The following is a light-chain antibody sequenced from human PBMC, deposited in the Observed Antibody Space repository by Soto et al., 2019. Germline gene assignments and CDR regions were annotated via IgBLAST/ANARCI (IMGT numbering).Light chain of an antibody. Sequence: DIVMTQSPDSLAVSLGERATINCKSSQSVLYSSNNKNYLAWYQQKPGQPPKLLIYWASTRESGVPDRFSGSGSGTEFTLTISSLQAGDVAVYYCQQYYSTPQTFGQGTKLEIE. J-gene: IGKJ2*01. CDR3: QQYYSTPQT. CDR2: WAS. V-gene: IGKV4-1*01. CDR1: QSVLYSSNNKNY.